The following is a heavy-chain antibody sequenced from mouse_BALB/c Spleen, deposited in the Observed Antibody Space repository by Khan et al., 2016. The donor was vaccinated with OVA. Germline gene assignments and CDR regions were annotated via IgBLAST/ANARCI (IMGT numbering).Heavy chain of an antibody. V-gene: IGHV1S132*01. Sequence: QMQLEESGAELVKPGASVKLSCKTSGYTFTSYWIQWVQQRPGQGLGWIGEIFPGTGTTYYNENFKGKATLTIDTSSTTAYMQLSSLTSEDSAVYCCARVYFGNYEFAYWGQGPLVTVSS. CDR1: GYTFTSYW. D-gene: IGHD2-1*01. CDR2: IFPGTGTT. J-gene: IGHJ3*01. CDR3: ARVYFGNYEFAY.